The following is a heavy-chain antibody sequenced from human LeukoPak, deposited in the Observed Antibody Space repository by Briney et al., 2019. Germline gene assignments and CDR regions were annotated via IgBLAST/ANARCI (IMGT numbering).Heavy chain of an antibody. CDR2: VANDGNND. CDR3: AKEGPKYYFDY. Sequence: GGSLGLSCAASGFTFSNYGMHWVRQAQGKGLEWVAIVANDGNNDYYGDSVKGRFTVSRDNSKNTLYLQMNGLRGEDTAVYYCAKEGPKYYFDYWGQGTLVTVSS. CDR1: GFTFSNYG. V-gene: IGHV3-30*18. J-gene: IGHJ4*02.